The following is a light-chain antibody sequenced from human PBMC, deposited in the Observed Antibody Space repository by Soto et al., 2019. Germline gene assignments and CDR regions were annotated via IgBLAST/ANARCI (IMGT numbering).Light chain of an antibody. V-gene: IGKV3-11*01. J-gene: IGKJ4*01. Sequence: EIVVTQSPATLSLSPGERATLSCRASQSVSSYLAWYQQKPGQAPRLLIYDASNRATGIPARFSGSGSGTDFTLTISSIEPDEFAVYYCQQRSDWPSTFGGGNKVQIK. CDR3: QQRSDWPST. CDR2: DAS. CDR1: QSVSSY.